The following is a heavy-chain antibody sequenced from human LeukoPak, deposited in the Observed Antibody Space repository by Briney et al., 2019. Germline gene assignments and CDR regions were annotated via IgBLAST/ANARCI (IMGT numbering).Heavy chain of an antibody. CDR3: AREEAWSSSSLGGFDP. Sequence: PSETLSLTRAVYGGSFSGYYWSWIRQPPGKGLEWIGEINHSGSTNYNPSLKSRVTISVDTSKNQFSLKLSSVTAADTAVYYCAREEAWSSSSLGGFDPWGQGTLVTVSS. D-gene: IGHD6-6*01. V-gene: IGHV4-34*01. CDR1: GGSFSGYY. CDR2: INHSGST. J-gene: IGHJ5*02.